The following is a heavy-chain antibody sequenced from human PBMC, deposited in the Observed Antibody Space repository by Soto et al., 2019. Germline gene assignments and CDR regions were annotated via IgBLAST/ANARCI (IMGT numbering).Heavy chain of an antibody. J-gene: IGHJ3*02. D-gene: IGHD3-22*01. V-gene: IGHV3-48*02. Sequence: GGSLRLSCAVSGFTFSSYSMNWVRQAPGKGLEWVSYISSSSSTIYYADSVKGRFTISRDNAKNSLYLQMNSLRDEDTAVYYCASNYYDSSGFDIWGQGTMVTVSS. CDR2: ISSSSSTI. CDR1: GFTFSSYS. CDR3: ASNYYDSSGFDI.